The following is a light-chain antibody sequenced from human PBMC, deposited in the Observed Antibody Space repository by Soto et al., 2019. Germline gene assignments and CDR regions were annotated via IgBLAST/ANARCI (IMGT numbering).Light chain of an antibody. V-gene: IGKV3-20*01. CDR3: HQYGPSPLYT. Sequence: VLTQSPGTLSLSPGERATLSCRAGQSVSSGYLAWYQQKPGQAPRLLIYATYTRATGIPDRFSGSGSGTDFTLTISRLQPEDFVVYYCHQYGPSPLYTFGQGTKLEIK. CDR2: ATY. CDR1: QSVSSGY. J-gene: IGKJ2*01.